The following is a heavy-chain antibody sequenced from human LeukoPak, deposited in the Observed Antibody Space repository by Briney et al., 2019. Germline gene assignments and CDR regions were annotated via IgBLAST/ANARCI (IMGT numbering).Heavy chain of an antibody. CDR3: ARDFPVVC. CDR2: INSGGTTM. D-gene: IGHD2-15*01. V-gene: IGHV3-48*03. J-gene: IGHJ4*02. Sequence: GGSLRLSCAASGFAFISSEMNWVRQAPGKGLEWVSHINSGGTTMYNADAVKGRFTISRDSAKNSLYLQMNSLRAEDTAVYYCARDFPVVCWGQGTLVTVSS. CDR1: GFAFISSE.